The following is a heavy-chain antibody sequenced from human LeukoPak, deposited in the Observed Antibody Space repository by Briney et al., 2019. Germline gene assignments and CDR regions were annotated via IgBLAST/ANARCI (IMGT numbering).Heavy chain of an antibody. J-gene: IGHJ4*02. CDR1: GYSFTSYW. V-gene: IGHV5-51*01. CDR3: ARRDSGYDNFDY. CDR2: IYPGDSDT. Sequence: GESLKISCKGSGYSFTSYWVAWVRQMPGKGLDWMGIIYPGDSDTRYSPSFQGQVTISADKSISTAYLQWSSLKASDTAKYYCARRDSGYDNFDYWGQGTLVTVSS. D-gene: IGHD5-12*01.